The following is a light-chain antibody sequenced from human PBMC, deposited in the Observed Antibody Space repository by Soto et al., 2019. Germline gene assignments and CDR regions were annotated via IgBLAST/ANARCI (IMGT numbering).Light chain of an antibody. CDR3: QQSYSAPFT. V-gene: IGKV1-39*01. CDR1: QRIATY. Sequence: DIQMTQSPSSLSASVGDRVTITCRASQRIATYLNWYQQKPGKAPELLIYAASSLQSGVPSTFSGSGSGTDFTLTISSLQPDDFATYYCQQSYSAPFTFGPGTRVDIK. CDR2: AAS. J-gene: IGKJ3*01.